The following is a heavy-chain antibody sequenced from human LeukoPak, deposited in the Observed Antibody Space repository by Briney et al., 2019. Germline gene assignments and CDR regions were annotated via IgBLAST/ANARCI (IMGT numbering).Heavy chain of an antibody. Sequence: GASVKVSCKASGYTFTGYFMHWVRQAPGQGLEWMGWINPNSGGTNSNYAQNFQGRVTMTRDTSISAAYMELSRLRSDDTAVYYCARDQIAITMIVVPGAIDIWGQGTMVTVSS. CDR1: GYTFTGYF. CDR2: INPNSGGTNS. CDR3: ARDQIAITMIVVPGAIDI. V-gene: IGHV1-2*02. D-gene: IGHD3-22*01. J-gene: IGHJ3*02.